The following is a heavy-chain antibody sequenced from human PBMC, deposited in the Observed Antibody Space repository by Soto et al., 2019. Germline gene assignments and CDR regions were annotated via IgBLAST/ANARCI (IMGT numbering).Heavy chain of an antibody. CDR3: ARGGYYDYIWGSYLSGFDY. CDR1: GYTFTSYG. V-gene: IGHV1-18*01. Sequence: QVQLVQSGAEVKKPGASVKVSCKASGYTFTSYGISWVRQAPGQGLEWMGWISAYNGNTNYAQKLQGRVTMTTDTSTSTTYMELRSLRSVDTAVYYSARGGYYDYIWGSYLSGFDYWGQGTLVTVST. CDR2: ISAYNGNT. J-gene: IGHJ4*02. D-gene: IGHD3-16*02.